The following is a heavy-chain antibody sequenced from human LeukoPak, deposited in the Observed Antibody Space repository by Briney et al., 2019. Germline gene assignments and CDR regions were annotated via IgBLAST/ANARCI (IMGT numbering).Heavy chain of an antibody. CDR1: GGSISSYY. V-gene: IGHV4-59*01. CDR3: ARGLLGATRAFDM. CDR2: IHYTGST. J-gene: IGHJ3*02. Sequence: PSETLSLTCTVSGGSISSYYWSWIRQPPGKGLEWIGYIHYTGSTNYNASLKSRVTISVDTSKNQFSLRLTSVTAADTAIYYCARGLLGATRAFDMWGQGTTVIVSS. D-gene: IGHD1-26*01.